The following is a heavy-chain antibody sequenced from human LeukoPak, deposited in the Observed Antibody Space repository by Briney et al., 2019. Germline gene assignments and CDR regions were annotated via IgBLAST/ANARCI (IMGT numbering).Heavy chain of an antibody. V-gene: IGHV3-11*01. CDR1: GLSFSDYY. D-gene: IGHD3-22*01. Sequence: PGGSLRLSCAASGLSFSDYYMSWIRQAPGKGLEWVSYISSSGSTIYYADSVKGRFTISRDNAKNSLYLQMNSLRAEDTAVYYCARGRSYYYDSSGDWGQGTLVTVSS. CDR3: ARGRSYYYDSSGD. J-gene: IGHJ4*02. CDR2: ISSSGSTI.